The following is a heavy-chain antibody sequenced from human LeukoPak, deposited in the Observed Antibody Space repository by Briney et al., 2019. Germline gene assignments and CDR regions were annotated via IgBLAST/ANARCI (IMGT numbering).Heavy chain of an antibody. CDR1: GFTFSSYA. CDR3: AKDTSSGWASRFDP. CDR2: ISGSGGST. Sequence: GILTLSCTASGFTFSSYAISWVRQAPGQGLELVSAISGSGGSTYYADSVKGRFTISRDNSKNTLYLQMISLRAEDTAVYYCAKDTSSGWASRFDPWGQGTLVTVSS. J-gene: IGHJ5*02. D-gene: IGHD6-19*01. V-gene: IGHV3-23*01.